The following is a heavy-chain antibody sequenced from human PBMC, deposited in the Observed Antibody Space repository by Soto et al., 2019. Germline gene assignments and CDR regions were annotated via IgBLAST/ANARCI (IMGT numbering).Heavy chain of an antibody. J-gene: IGHJ4*02. V-gene: IGHV5-51*01. CDR3: ARLGSGLDY. Sequence: GESLKISCKGFGYSFTTYWIAWVRQMPGKGLEWMGSIFPGDSETRYSPSFQGQLTISADKSITTAYLQWSSLKASDTAMYHCARLGSGLDYWGQGTLVTVSS. CDR2: IFPGDSET. D-gene: IGHD6-19*01. CDR1: GYSFTTYW.